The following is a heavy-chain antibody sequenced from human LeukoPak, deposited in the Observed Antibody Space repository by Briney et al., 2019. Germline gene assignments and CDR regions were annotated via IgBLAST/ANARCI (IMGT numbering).Heavy chain of an antibody. CDR3: AADYYDSSAHFYFDY. V-gene: IGHV3-48*01. CDR2: ISSSGSTI. CDR1: GFTFSSYS. D-gene: IGHD3-22*01. Sequence: GGSLRLSCAASGFTFSSYSVNWVRQAPGKGLEWVSYISSSGSTIYYADSVKGRFTISRDNAKNSLYLQMNSLRAEDTAVYYCAADYYDSSAHFYFDYRGQGALVTVSS. J-gene: IGHJ4*02.